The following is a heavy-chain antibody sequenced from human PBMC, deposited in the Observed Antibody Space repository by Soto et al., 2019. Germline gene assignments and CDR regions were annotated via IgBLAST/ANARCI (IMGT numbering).Heavy chain of an antibody. CDR1: GGSISSDY. D-gene: IGHD3-10*01. V-gene: IGHV4-59*12. CDR3: ARSVTP. CDR2: VYYTGST. Sequence: SETLSLTCTVSGGSISSDYWNWIRQPPGKGLEWIGYVYYTGSTDYNPSLKSRVTISVDTSKNQFSLKLSSVTAADTAVYYCARSVTPWGQGTLVTVSS. J-gene: IGHJ5*02.